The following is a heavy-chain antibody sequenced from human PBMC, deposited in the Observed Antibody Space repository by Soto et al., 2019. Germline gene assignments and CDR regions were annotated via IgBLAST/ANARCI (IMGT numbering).Heavy chain of an antibody. CDR1: WYSFSNYW. Sequence: GASRKISCRSSWYSFSNYWIGWVRQGPGKVLEWMGIVYPGDSDTRYSPSFQGQVTISADKSISTAYLQWSSLKASDTAMYYCARQLLKATPYGMDVWGQVTTVTVSS. V-gene: IGHV5-51*01. D-gene: IGHD2-15*01. CDR3: ARQLLKATPYGMDV. CDR2: VYPGDSDT. J-gene: IGHJ6*02.